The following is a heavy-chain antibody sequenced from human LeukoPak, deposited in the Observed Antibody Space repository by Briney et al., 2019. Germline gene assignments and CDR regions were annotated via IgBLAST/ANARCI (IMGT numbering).Heavy chain of an antibody. V-gene: IGHV1-8*03. Sequence: ASVKVSCKASGYTFTSYDINWVRQATGQGLEWMGWMNPNSGNTGYAQKFRGRVTITRNTSISTAYMELSSLRSEDTAVYYCARGYCSSTSCYTYDAFDIWGQGTMVTVSS. D-gene: IGHD2-2*02. CDR2: MNPNSGNT. CDR1: GYTFTSYD. J-gene: IGHJ3*02. CDR3: ARGYCSSTSCYTYDAFDI.